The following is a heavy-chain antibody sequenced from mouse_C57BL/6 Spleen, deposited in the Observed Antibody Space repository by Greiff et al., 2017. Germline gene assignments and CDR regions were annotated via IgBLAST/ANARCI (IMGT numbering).Heavy chain of an antibody. Sequence: VQLQQSGAELVKPGASVKLSCKASGYTFTSYWMHWVKQRPGRGLEWIGRIDPNSGGTKYNEKFKSKATLTVDKPSSTAYMQLSSLTSEDSAVYYCAREGGGSSPYWYFDVWGTGTTVTVSS. CDR1: GYTFTSYW. CDR3: AREGGGSSPYWYFDV. J-gene: IGHJ1*03. D-gene: IGHD1-1*01. CDR2: IDPNSGGT. V-gene: IGHV1-72*01.